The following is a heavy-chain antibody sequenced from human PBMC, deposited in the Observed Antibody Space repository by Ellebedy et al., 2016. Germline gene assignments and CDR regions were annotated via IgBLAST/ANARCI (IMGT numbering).Heavy chain of an antibody. CDR2: IYPDDSDI. V-gene: IGHV5-51*01. CDR3: LRKGADY. CDR1: GYSFTNYW. J-gene: IGHJ4*02. Sequence: KVSCKGSGYSFTNYWIAWVRQMPGKGLEWMGIIYPDDSDIRYSPSFQGQVTISADKSINTAYLQWSSLKASDTAMYYCLRKGADYWGQGTLVTVTS.